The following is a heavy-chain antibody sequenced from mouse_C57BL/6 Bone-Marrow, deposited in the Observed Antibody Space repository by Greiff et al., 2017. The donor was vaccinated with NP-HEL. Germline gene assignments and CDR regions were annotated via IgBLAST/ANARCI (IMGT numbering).Heavy chain of an antibody. Sequence: DVHLVESGGGLVKPGGSLKLSCAASGFTFSDYGMHWVRQAPEKGLEWVAYISSGSSTIYYADTVKGRFTISRDNAKNTLFLQMTSLRSEDTAMYYCARESYYYGSSYPAWFAYWGQGTLVTVSA. CDR3: ARESYYYGSSYPAWFAY. D-gene: IGHD1-1*01. CDR1: GFTFSDYG. V-gene: IGHV5-17*01. CDR2: ISSGSSTI. J-gene: IGHJ3*01.